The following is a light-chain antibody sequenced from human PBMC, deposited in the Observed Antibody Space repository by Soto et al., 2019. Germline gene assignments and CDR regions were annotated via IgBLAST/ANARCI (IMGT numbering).Light chain of an antibody. V-gene: IGLV1-40*01. CDR2: GNS. Sequence: SVLTQPPSVSGAPGQRVTISCTGSRSNIGAGHDVHWYQQLPGTAPKLLIYGNSNRPSGVPDRFSGSKSGTSASLAITGLQAEDEADYYCQSYDSSLSGVVFGGGTKLTVL. CDR3: QSYDSSLSGVV. CDR1: RSNIGAGHD. J-gene: IGLJ2*01.